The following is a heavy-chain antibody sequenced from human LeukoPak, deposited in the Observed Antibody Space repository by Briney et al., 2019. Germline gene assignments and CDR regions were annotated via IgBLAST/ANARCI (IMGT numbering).Heavy chain of an antibody. CDR1: GFTVSSNY. V-gene: IGHV3-23*01. J-gene: IGHJ4*02. CDR3: AKGPLTRFDY. Sequence: GGSLRLSCAASGFTVSSNYMSWVRQAPGKGLEWVSAINGNGDSTYYADSVKGRFTISRDNSKNTLYLQVNSLRAEDTAVYYCAKGPLTRFDYWGQGTLVTVSS. D-gene: IGHD4/OR15-4a*01. CDR2: INGNGDST.